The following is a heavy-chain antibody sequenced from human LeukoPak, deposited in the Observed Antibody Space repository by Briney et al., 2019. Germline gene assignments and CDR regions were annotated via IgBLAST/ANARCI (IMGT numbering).Heavy chain of an antibody. J-gene: IGHJ4*02. CDR2: ISGSGGST. Sequence: GGSLRLSCAASGFTFSSYAMSWVRQAPVKGLEWVSAISGSGGSTYYADSVKGRFTISRDNSKNTLYLQMNSLRAEDTAVYYCAKCRRCSVPGAELDYWGQGTLVTVSS. D-gene: IGHD3-10*02. CDR1: GFTFSSYA. V-gene: IGHV3-23*01. CDR3: AKCRRCSVPGAELDY.